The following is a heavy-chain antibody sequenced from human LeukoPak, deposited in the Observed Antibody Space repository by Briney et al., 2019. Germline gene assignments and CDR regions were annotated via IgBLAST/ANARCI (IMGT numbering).Heavy chain of an antibody. Sequence: ASVKVSCKASGYTFTSYGISWVRQAPGQGLEWMGWINTKTGNPTYAQGFTGRFVFSLDTSVSTAYLQISSLKAEDTAVYYCARRSVIYGSGSWFGYWGQGTLVTVSS. CDR1: GYTFTSYG. J-gene: IGHJ4*02. V-gene: IGHV7-4-1*02. D-gene: IGHD3-10*01. CDR3: ARRSVIYGSGSWFGY. CDR2: INTKTGNP.